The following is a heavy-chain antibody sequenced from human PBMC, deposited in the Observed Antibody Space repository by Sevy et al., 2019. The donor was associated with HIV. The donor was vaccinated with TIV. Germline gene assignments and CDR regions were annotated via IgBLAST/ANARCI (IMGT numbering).Heavy chain of an antibody. V-gene: IGHV6-1*01. J-gene: IGHJ3*01. CDR1: GDIISSNSAA. D-gene: IGHD6-19*01. Sequence: SQTLSLTCAISGDIISSNSAAWNWIRQSPSRGLEWLGRTYYRSKWFNDYAVAVTSRITIKPDTSKNHVSLQLNSVTPDDTAVYFCARVEQWRGGGFGFWGQGTMVTVSS. CDR2: TYYRSKWFN. CDR3: ARVEQWRGGGFGF.